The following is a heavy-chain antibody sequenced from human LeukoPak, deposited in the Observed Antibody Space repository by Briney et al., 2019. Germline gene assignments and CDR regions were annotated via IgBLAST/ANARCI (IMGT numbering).Heavy chain of an antibody. D-gene: IGHD6-13*01. CDR3: ARDGTAAGLYFDL. J-gene: IGHJ4*01. CDR2: IRQDGGEK. Sequence: GGSLRLSCAVSGFTFSSYWMNWVRQAPGKGLEWGASIRQDGGEKSYVDSVKGRFTISRDNTKNSLYLQMSSLRAEDTAVYYCARDGTAAGLYFDLWGQGTLVTVSS. CDR1: GFTFSSYW. V-gene: IGHV3-7*01.